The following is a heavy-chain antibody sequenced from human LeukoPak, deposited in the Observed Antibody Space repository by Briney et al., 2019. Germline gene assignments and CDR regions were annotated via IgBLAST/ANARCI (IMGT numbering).Heavy chain of an antibody. CDR3: ARDVSDCTNGVCYTHYFDY. J-gene: IGHJ4*02. CDR2: IYHSGST. V-gene: IGHV4-30-2*01. CDR1: GGSISSGGYS. D-gene: IGHD2-8*01. Sequence: SETLSLTCAVSGGSISSGGYSWSWIRQPPGKGLEWIGYIYHSGSTYYNPSLKSRVTISVDRSKNQFSLKLSSVTAADTAVYYCARDVSDCTNGVCYTHYFDYWGQGTLVTVSS.